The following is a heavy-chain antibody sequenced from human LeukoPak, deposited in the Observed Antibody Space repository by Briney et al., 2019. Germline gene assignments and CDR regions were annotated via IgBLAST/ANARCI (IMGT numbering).Heavy chain of an antibody. V-gene: IGHV1-46*01. CDR3: ARDPSTVLWFGELGGGHDYYFDY. D-gene: IGHD3-10*01. CDR2: INPSGSST. CDR1: GYSFTSHY. J-gene: IGHJ4*02. Sequence: PVASVKVSCKASGYSFTSHYMHWVRQAPGQGLEWMGLINPSGSSTLYAQKFQGRVTMTRDMSTTTDYMELSSLRSEDTAVYYCARDPSTVLWFGELGGGHDYYFDYWGQGTLVTVSS.